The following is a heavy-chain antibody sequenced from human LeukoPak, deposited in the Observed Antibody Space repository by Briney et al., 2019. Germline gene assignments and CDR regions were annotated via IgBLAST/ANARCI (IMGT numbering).Heavy chain of an antibody. D-gene: IGHD3-3*01. V-gene: IGHV4-38-2*02. CDR1: GYSISSGYY. Sequence: SETLSLTCTVSGYSISSGYYWGWIRQPPGKGLEWIGSIYHSGSTYYNPSLKSRVTISVDRSKNQFSLKLSSVTAADTAVYYCARPYDFWSGRPGIDAFDIWGQGTMVTVSS. J-gene: IGHJ3*02. CDR3: ARPYDFWSGRPGIDAFDI. CDR2: IYHSGST.